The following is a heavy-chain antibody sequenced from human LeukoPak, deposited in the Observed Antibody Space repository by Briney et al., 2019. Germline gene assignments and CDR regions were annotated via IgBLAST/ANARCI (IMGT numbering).Heavy chain of an antibody. CDR1: EFTFSRYA. Sequence: GGSPRLSCAASEFTFSRYAMSWVRQAPGKGLEWVSAISGSGGSTYYADSVKGRFTISRDNSKNTLYLQMSRMTADKTAVYYCAKYLSLEYFQHWGQGTLVTVSS. J-gene: IGHJ1*01. V-gene: IGHV3-23*01. CDR2: ISGSGGST. CDR3: AKYLSLEYFQH.